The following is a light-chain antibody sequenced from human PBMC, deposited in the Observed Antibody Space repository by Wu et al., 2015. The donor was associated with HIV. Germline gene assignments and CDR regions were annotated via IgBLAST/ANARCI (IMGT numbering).Light chain of an antibody. CDR3: QQRTNWLT. J-gene: IGKJ4*01. CDR2: GTS. Sequence: EIVLTQSPDILSLSPGERATLSCRASQNVNRNYLAWYQQKPGQAPRLLIYGTSSRATGFPDRFSGSGSGTDFTLTISSLEPEDFAVYYCQQRTNWLTFGGGTKVEIK. CDR1: QNVNRNY. V-gene: IGKV3D-20*02.